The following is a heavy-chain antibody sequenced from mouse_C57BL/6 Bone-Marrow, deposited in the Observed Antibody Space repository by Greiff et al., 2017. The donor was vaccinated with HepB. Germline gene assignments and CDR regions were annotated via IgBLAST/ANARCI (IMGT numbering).Heavy chain of an antibody. CDR3: ARPYYYGSSLPYAMDY. J-gene: IGHJ4*01. V-gene: IGHV1-55*01. CDR2: IYPGSGIT. D-gene: IGHD1-1*01. Sequence: QVYVKQPGAELVKPGASVKMSCKASGYTFTSYWITWVKQRPGQGLEWIGDIYPGSGITNYNEKFKSKATLTVDTSSSTAYMQLSNLTSEDSAVYYCARPYYYGSSLPYAMDYWGQGSSVTVSS. CDR1: GYTFTSYW.